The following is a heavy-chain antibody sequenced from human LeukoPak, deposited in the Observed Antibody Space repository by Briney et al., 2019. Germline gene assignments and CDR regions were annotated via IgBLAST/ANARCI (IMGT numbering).Heavy chain of an antibody. D-gene: IGHD6-19*01. CDR3: ARDRGYSSGRGKDY. Sequence: PGGSLRLSCAASGFTFSSYGMHWVRQAPGKGLEWVAVIWYDGSNKYYADSVKGRFTISRDNSKNTLYLQMNSPRAEDTAVYYGARDRGYSSGRGKDYWGQGTLVTVSS. J-gene: IGHJ4*02. V-gene: IGHV3-33*01. CDR1: GFTFSSYG. CDR2: IWYDGSNK.